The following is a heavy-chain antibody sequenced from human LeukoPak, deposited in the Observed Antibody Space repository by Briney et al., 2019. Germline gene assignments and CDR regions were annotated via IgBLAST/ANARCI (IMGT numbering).Heavy chain of an antibody. V-gene: IGHV3-23*01. D-gene: IGHD5-18*01. CDR2: ISGSGGST. CDR3: AKDRGYSYGQPIDY. CDR1: GFTFSSYA. Sequence: GGSLRLSCAASGFTFSSYAMSWVRQAPGKGLEWVSAISGSGGSTYYADSVKGRFTISRDNSKNTLYLQMNSLRAKDTAVYYCAKDRGYSYGQPIDYWGQGTLVTVSS. J-gene: IGHJ4*02.